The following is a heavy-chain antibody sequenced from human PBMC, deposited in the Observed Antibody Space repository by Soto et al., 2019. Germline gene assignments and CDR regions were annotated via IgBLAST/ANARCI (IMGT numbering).Heavy chain of an antibody. CDR1: GGSISGSY. D-gene: IGHD6-13*01. V-gene: IGHV4-59*01. CDR3: ARSVAAPGAHIDY. CDR2: VYYTGST. Sequence: SETLSLTCSVSGGSISGSYWSWIRQSPGKGLEWLGYVYYTGSTNYSPSLRSRVSISVDTSKNEFSLRLSSVTAADTAVYFCARSVAAPGAHIDYWGQGTQVTVSS. J-gene: IGHJ4*02.